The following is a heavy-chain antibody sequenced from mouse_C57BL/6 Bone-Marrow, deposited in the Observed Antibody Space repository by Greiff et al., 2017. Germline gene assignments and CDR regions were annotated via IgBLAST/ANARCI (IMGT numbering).Heavy chain of an antibody. Sequence: VQLQQPGAELVKPGASVKLSCKASGYTFTSYWMHWVKQRPGQGLEWIGMIHPNSGSTNYNEKFKSKATLTVDKSSSTAYMQLSSLTSEDSAVYYCARSPFGLLFAYWGQGTLVTVSA. D-gene: IGHD1-1*01. V-gene: IGHV1-64*01. CDR1: GYTFTSYW. J-gene: IGHJ3*01. CDR3: ARSPFGLLFAY. CDR2: IHPNSGST.